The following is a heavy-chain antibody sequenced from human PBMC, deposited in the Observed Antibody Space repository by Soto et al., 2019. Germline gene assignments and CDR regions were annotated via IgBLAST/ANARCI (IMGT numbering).Heavy chain of an antibody. J-gene: IGHJ3*02. Sequence: GGSLRLSCAASGFTFSSYSMNWVRQAPGKGLEWVSYISSSSSTIYYADSVKGRFTISRDNAKNSLYLQMNSLRAEDTAVYYCATVLRFLEWLSAFDIWGQGTMVTVSS. CDR3: ATVLRFLEWLSAFDI. D-gene: IGHD3-3*01. CDR1: GFTFSSYS. V-gene: IGHV3-48*01. CDR2: ISSSSSTI.